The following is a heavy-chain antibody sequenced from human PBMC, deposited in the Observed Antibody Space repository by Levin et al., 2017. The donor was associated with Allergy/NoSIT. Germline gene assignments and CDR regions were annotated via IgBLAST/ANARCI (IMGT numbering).Heavy chain of an antibody. Sequence: VASVKVSCKASGYTFTSYYMHWVRQAPGQGLEWMGIINPSGGSTSYAQKFQGRVTMTRDTSTSTVYMELSSLRSEDTAVYYCAGSITIFGVSYYGMDVWGQGTTVTVSS. J-gene: IGHJ6*02. CDR2: INPSGGST. CDR3: AGSITIFGVSYYGMDV. V-gene: IGHV1-46*01. CDR1: GYTFTSYY. D-gene: IGHD3-3*01.